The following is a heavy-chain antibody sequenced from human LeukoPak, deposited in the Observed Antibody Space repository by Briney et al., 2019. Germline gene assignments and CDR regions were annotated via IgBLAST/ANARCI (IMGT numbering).Heavy chain of an antibody. CDR3: AKGWSGYNNFDY. Sequence: GRSLRLSCAASGFTFSSYGMHWVRQAPGKGLEWVAVISYDGSNKYYADSVKGRFTISRDNSKNTLYLQMNSLRAEDTAVYYCAKGWSGYNNFDYWGQGTLVTVSS. J-gene: IGHJ4*02. D-gene: IGHD3-3*01. V-gene: IGHV3-30*18. CDR1: GFTFSSYG. CDR2: ISYDGSNK.